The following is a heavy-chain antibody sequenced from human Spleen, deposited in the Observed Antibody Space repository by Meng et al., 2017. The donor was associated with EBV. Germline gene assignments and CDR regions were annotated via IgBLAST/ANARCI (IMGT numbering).Heavy chain of an antibody. CDR3: ARLGYGINYLDY. CDR1: GYDFTPHG. J-gene: IGHJ4*02. D-gene: IGHD4-17*01. V-gene: IGHV1-18*01. CDR2: ISLYNGNT. Sequence: QIQLVQSGVEVKRPGASVKVSCKASGYDFTPHGFSWVRQAPGQGLEWMGWISLYNGNTNYAQKLQGRVTMTTNTSTSTAYMELRSLTSDDTAVYYCARLGYGINYLDYWGQGTLVTVSS.